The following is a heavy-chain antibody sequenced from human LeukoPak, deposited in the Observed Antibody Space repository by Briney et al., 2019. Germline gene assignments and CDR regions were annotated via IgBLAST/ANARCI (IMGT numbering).Heavy chain of an antibody. D-gene: IGHD3-22*01. V-gene: IGHV3-21*01. CDR3: VRLRRNSDTTGFYYYYDF. CDR2: ISVGSNYI. J-gene: IGHJ4*02. CDR1: GYTFSSDS. Sequence: GGSLRLSCAASGYTFSSDSINWVRQAPGKGLEWVSSISVGSNYIYYADSVRGRFRISRDDARDSLYLQMNSLRAEDTAVYYCVRLRRNSDTTGFYYYYDFWGQGTLVTVSS.